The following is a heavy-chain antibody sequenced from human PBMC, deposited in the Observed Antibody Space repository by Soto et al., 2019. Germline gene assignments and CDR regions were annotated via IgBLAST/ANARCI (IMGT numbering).Heavy chain of an antibody. D-gene: IGHD3-22*01. CDR1: GYTFTGYY. CDR2: INPNSGGT. J-gene: IGHJ5*02. Sequence: ASVKVSCKASGYTFTGYYMHWVRQAPGQGLEWMGWINPNSGGTNYAQKFQGRVTMTRDTSISTAYMELSRLRSDDTAVYYCAREEGGPHYTYYHNWFDPWGQGTLVTVSS. CDR3: AREEGGPHYTYYHNWFDP. V-gene: IGHV1-2*02.